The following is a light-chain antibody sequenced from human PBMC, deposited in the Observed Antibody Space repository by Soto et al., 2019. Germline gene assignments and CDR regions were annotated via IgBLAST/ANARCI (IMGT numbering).Light chain of an antibody. Sequence: QSALTQPASVSGSPGQSVTISCTGTSNDVGPYRSVSWYQQHPDKAPKLIIYEVSHRASGVPDRFSGSKSDNTASLTISGLHNEDEADYFCSAYTSNCTYLFGTGTKVTVL. J-gene: IGLJ1*01. CDR3: SAYTSNCTYL. V-gene: IGLV2-14*03. CDR1: SNDVGPYRS. CDR2: EVS.